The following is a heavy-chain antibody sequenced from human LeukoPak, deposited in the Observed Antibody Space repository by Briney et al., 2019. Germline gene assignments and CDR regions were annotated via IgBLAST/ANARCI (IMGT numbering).Heavy chain of an antibody. J-gene: IGHJ4*02. D-gene: IGHD5-24*01. CDR2: IYSGGST. CDR1: GFTFSSYG. V-gene: IGHV3-53*01. Sequence: GGSLRLSCAASGFTFSSYGMHWVRQAPGKGLEWVSVIYSGGSTYYADSVQGRFTISRDNSKNTLYLQMNSLRAEDTAVYYCARYGYRDWGQGTLVTVSS. CDR3: ARYGYRD.